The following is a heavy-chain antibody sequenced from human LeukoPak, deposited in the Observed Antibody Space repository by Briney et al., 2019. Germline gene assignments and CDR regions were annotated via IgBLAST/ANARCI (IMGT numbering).Heavy chain of an antibody. J-gene: IGHJ5*02. CDR3: ARDEAFRYSSSWYWFDP. D-gene: IGHD6-13*01. CDR2: IYTSGST. CDR1: GGSISSYY. V-gene: IGHV4-4*07. Sequence: SETLSLTCTVSGGSISSYYWSWIRQPAGKGLEWTGRIYTSGSTNYNPSLKSRVTMSVDTSKNQFSLKLSSVTAADTAVYYCARDEAFRYSSSWYWFDPWGQGTLVTVSS.